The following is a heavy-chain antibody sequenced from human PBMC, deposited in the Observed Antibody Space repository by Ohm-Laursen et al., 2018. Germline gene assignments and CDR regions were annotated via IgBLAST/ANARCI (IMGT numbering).Heavy chain of an antibody. D-gene: IGHD1-26*01. CDR3: VRWARGGPRNWLDP. CDR2: IYYTGST. CDR1: GGSISSYY. J-gene: IGHJ5*02. V-gene: IGHV4-59*07. Sequence: SDTLSLTCTVSGGSISSYYWSWIRQPPGKGLEWIGYIYYTGSTNYNPSLKSRVTISVDTSKNQFSLKLSSVTAADTAVYFCVRWARGGPRNWLDPWGQGTLVTVSS.